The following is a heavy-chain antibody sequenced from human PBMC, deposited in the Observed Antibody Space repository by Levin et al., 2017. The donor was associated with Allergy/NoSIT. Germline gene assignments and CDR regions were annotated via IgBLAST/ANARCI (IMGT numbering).Heavy chain of an antibody. CDR3: AREPAIRREVEVDH. V-gene: IGHV3-11*05. CDR2: ISSSSSYK. J-gene: IGHJ4*02. D-gene: IGHD5-24*01. CDR1: GFDFSDYY. Sequence: SCAASGFDFSDYYMSWIRQAPGKGLEWVSYISSSSSYKNYADSVKGRFTISRDNAKNSLFLQMNSLSAEDTAVYYCAREPAIRREVEVDHWGQGTLVIVSS.